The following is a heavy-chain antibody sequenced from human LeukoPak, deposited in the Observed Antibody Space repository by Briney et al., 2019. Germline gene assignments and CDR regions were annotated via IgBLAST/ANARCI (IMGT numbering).Heavy chain of an antibody. V-gene: IGHV3-15*01. CDR2: IKSKTDGGTT. CDR1: GFTFTNYA. D-gene: IGHD3-10*01. J-gene: IGHJ4*02. Sequence: PGGSLRLSCAASGFTFTNYAMKWVRQAPGKGLEWVGRIKSKTDGGTTDYAAPVKGRFTISRDDSKNTLYLQMNSLKTEDTAVYYCTSPYYYGSGSYLWGQGTLVTVSS. CDR3: TSPYYYGSGSYL.